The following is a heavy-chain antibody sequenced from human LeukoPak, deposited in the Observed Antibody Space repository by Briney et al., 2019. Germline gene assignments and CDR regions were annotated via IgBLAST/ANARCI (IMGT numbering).Heavy chain of an antibody. V-gene: IGHV4-59*01. D-gene: IGHD6-19*01. Sequence: SETLSLTCTVSGGSISSYYWSWIRQPPGKGLEWIGYIYYSGSTNYNPSLKSRVTISVDTSKNQFSLKLSSVTAADTAVYYCASSSGWDTRGEWFDPWGQGTLVTVSS. CDR1: GGSISSYY. CDR3: ASSSGWDTRGEWFDP. CDR2: IYYSGST. J-gene: IGHJ5*02.